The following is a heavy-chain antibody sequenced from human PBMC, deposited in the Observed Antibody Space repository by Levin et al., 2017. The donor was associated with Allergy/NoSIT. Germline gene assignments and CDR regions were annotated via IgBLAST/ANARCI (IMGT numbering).Heavy chain of an antibody. CDR3: AKDVYGSGWYPPGNDGFES. V-gene: IGHV3-30*18. Sequence: GGSLRLSCAASGFTFSSYGMHWVRQAPGKGLEWVAVISSDGRKKFYADSVKGRFTISRDNSKNTLDLQMNSLRAEDTAVYSCAKDVYGSGWYPPGNDGFESWGQGTKVPVSS. D-gene: IGHD6-19*01. CDR1: GFTFSSYG. J-gene: IGHJ3*02. CDR2: ISSDGRKK.